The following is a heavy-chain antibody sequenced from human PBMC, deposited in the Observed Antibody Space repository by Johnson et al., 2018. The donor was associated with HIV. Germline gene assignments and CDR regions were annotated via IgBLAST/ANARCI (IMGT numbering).Heavy chain of an antibody. CDR1: GFTFSSYG. CDR2: ISYDGSIK. CDR3: ARGSSGSFYM. V-gene: IGHV3-30*03. D-gene: IGHD6-6*01. J-gene: IGHJ3*02. Sequence: QVQLVESGGGVVQPGRSLRLSCAASGFTFSSYGMHWVRQAPGKGLEWVAVISYDGSIKYYADSVKGRYTISSDNSKNTLYLQMSSLRAEDTALYYCARGSSGSFYMWGRGTMVTVSS.